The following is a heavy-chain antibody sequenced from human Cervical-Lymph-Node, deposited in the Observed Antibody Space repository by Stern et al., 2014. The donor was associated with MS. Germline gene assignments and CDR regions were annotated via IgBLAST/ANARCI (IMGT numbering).Heavy chain of an antibody. V-gene: IGHV3-23*04. CDR1: GFTFSSYA. D-gene: IGHD2-2*01. J-gene: IGHJ5*02. CDR2: IDRSGGTT. CDR3: AKTYASTFDP. Sequence: EMQLVESGGGLVQPGGSLRLSCAASGFTFSSYAMSWVRQAPGKGLAWVSTIDRSGGTTYYADSVKGRFTISRDNSKNTLYLQMNSLRAEDTAVYYCAKTYASTFDPWGQGTLVTVSS.